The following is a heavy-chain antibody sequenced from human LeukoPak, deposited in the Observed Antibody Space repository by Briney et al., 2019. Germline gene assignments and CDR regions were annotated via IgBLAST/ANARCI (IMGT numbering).Heavy chain of an antibody. CDR1: AFTFSNDW. J-gene: IGHJ4*02. V-gene: IGHV3-15*01. CDR2: IKSKTDGGTT. Sequence: SGGSLRLSCAASAFTFSNDWMSWVRQAPGKGLEWVGHIKSKTDGGTTDYAAPGKGRFTISRDDSKNTLYLQMNSLKTEDTAVYYCTRQQLVFDCWGQGTLVTVSS. CDR3: TRQQLVFDC. D-gene: IGHD6-6*01.